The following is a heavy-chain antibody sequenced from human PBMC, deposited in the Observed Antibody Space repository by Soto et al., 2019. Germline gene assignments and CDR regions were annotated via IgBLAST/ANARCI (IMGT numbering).Heavy chain of an antibody. V-gene: IGHV3-23*01. D-gene: IGHD1-7*01. CDR3: ARRARTATTNWGAFDV. Sequence: EVQLLESGGGLVQPGGSLRLSCAASGFTFNTYVMNWVRQAPGKGLEWVSTISYSADETHYADSVKGRFTIPRDNSRDTLFLQMTSLRADDAAVYYCARRARTATTNWGAFDVWGQGTMVTVSS. J-gene: IGHJ3*01. CDR1: GFTFNTYV. CDR2: ISYSADET.